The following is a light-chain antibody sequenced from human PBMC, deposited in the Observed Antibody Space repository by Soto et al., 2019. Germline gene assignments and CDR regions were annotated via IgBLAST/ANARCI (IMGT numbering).Light chain of an antibody. V-gene: IGKV1-39*01. J-gene: IGKJ5*01. CDR3: QQSYSTPIT. Sequence: DIQMTQSPSSLSASVGDTVTITRRTSQSVNIYLNWYQQKPGKAPKFLIYAASSLQGGVPSRFSGSGSGTDFNLTISSLQTEELATYECQQSYSTPITVGQGTRREIK. CDR2: AAS. CDR1: QSVNIY.